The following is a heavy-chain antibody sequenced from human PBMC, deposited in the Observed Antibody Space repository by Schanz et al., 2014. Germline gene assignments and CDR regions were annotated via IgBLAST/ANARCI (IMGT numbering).Heavy chain of an antibody. CDR2: INTGSGDT. CDR1: EYSFTSYS. CDR3: ARGIGGYGANNYCDY. Sequence: QVHLVQSGAEVKRPGASVTVSCTASEYSFTSYSMHWVRQAPGQRLEWLGWINTGSGDTKYSQNCQGRVTITRDTSASTAYMELSSLRSEDTAVYSCARGIGGYGANNYCDYWGQGTLVTVSS. V-gene: IGHV1-3*04. D-gene: IGHD5-12*01. J-gene: IGHJ4*02.